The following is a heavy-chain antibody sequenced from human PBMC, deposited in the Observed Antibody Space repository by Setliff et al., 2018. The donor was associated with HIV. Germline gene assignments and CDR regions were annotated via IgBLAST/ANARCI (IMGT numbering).Heavy chain of an antibody. Sequence: SETLSLTCTVSGGSISSSSYYWGWIRQPPGKGPEWVGSIYYSGSTYYNPSLKSRVTISVDTSKNQFSLKLSAVTAADTAVYYCARPMTEDADAFDIWGQGTMVTVSS. J-gene: IGHJ3*02. D-gene: IGHD2-21*02. CDR1: GGSISSSSYY. CDR3: ARPMTEDADAFDI. CDR2: IYYSGST. V-gene: IGHV4-39*01.